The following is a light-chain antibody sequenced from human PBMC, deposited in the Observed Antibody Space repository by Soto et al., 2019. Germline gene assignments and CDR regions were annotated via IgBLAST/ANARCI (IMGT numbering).Light chain of an antibody. CDR3: QQYQIDWT. V-gene: IGKV1-5*01. CDR1: QRVNTC. J-gene: IGKJ1*01. CDR2: DAS. Sequence: IPMTHSPSTLSASVGHRFRITSRASQRVNTCLAWYQQKPGKAPTLLIYDASSLQSGVPSRFSGSGSGTEFTLTISSLQPDDFATYYCQQYQIDWTFGQGTKVDNK.